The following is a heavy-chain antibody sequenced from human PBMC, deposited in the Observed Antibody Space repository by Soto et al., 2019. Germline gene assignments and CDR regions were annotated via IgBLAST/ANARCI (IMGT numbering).Heavy chain of an antibody. CDR1: GGSISSYY. CDR2: RXYSGST. J-gene: IGHJ4*02. D-gene: IGHD3-10*01. V-gene: IGHV4-59*08. Sequence: PXXTLSLTCTVSGGSISSYYWSWIRQPPGXRLEWIGYRXYSGSTKYHPSIKSRVXXSVDTSKXXFSKKLNSMPAEEKAVYYCARHNYGSGSTYLDYWGQRTLVTVPQ. CDR3: ARHNYGSGSTYLDY.